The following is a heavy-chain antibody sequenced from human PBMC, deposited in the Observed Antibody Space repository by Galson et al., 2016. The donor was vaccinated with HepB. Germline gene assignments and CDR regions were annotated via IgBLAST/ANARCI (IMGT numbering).Heavy chain of an antibody. CDR3: TRDGWTSNWFGY. V-gene: IGHV3-53*05. CDR2: IYSGGRT. Sequence: PGKGLEWVSIIYSGGRTYYADSVKGRFSISRDNSKNTLYLQMDSLRVEDTAVYYCTRDGWTSNWFGYWGQGTLVTVSS. J-gene: IGHJ5*01. D-gene: IGHD6-19*01.